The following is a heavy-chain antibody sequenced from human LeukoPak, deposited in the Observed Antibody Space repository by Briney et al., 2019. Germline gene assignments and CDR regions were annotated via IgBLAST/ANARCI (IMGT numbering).Heavy chain of an antibody. D-gene: IGHD2-2*01. V-gene: IGHV3-33*01. CDR1: GFTFSGYG. Sequence: PGRSLRLSCAASGFTFSGYGMHWVRQAPGKGLEGVAVIWSDGSNAYYADSVKGRFTISRDNSKNTLYLQMNSLRGEDTAVYYCGREDCNNVRCYGASDAWGQGTLVTVSS. J-gene: IGHJ5*02. CDR3: GREDCNNVRCYGASDA. CDR2: IWSDGSNA.